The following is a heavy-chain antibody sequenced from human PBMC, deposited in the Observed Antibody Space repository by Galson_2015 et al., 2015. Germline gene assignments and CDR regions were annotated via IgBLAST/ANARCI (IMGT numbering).Heavy chain of an antibody. V-gene: IGHV3-33*01. CDR2: IWYDGSNK. CDR3: ARDMDTTVTTYYFDY. Sequence: SLRLSCAASGFTFSSYGMHWVRQAPGKGLEWVAVIWYDGSNKYYADSVKGRFTISRDNSKNTLYLQMNSLRAEDTAVYYCARDMDTTVTTYYFDYWGQGTLVTVSS. D-gene: IGHD4-17*01. J-gene: IGHJ4*02. CDR1: GFTFSSYG.